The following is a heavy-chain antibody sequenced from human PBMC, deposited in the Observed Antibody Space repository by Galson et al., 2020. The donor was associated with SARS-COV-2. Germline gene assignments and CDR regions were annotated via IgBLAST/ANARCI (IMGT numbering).Heavy chain of an antibody. V-gene: IGHV3-30*04. CDR2: ISYDGSNK. D-gene: IGHD3-22*01. CDR3: ARDISGYRYGMDV. Sequence: GESLKISCAASGFTFSSYAMHWVRQAPGKGLEWVAVISYDGSNKYYADSVKGRFTISRDNSKNTLYLQMNSLRAEDTAVYYCARDISGYRYGMDVWGKGTTVTVSS. J-gene: IGHJ6*04. CDR1: GFTFSSYA.